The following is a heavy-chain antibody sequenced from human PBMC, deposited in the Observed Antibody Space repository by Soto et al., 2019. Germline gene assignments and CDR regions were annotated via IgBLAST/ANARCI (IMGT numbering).Heavy chain of an antibody. Sequence: EVQLLESGGGLVQPGGSLRISCIGSGFTFSSNAMSWVRQAPGKGLEWVSAISGSGGTTYYADSEKGRFAVSRDNSNNTLYLQMNSLRAEDTAVYYCAKQRAGFGSGSDTYYFDYWGQGTLVTVSS. CDR1: GFTFSSNA. D-gene: IGHD3-10*01. CDR3: AKQRAGFGSGSDTYYFDY. J-gene: IGHJ4*02. CDR2: ISGSGGTT. V-gene: IGHV3-23*01.